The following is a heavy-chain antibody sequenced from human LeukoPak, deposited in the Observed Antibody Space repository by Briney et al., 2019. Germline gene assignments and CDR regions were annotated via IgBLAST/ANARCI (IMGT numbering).Heavy chain of an antibody. Sequence: GGSLRLSCAASGFTFSSYAMSWVRHAPGKGLEWVSAISGSGGSTYYADSVKGRFTISRDNSKNTLYLQMNSLRAEDTAVYYCAKVELPNDYFDYWGQGTLVTVSS. J-gene: IGHJ4*02. CDR2: ISGSGGST. V-gene: IGHV3-23*01. D-gene: IGHD1-26*01. CDR1: GFTFSSYA. CDR3: AKVELPNDYFDY.